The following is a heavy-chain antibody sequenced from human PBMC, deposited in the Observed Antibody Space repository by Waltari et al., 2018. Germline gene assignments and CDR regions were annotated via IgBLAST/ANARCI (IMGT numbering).Heavy chain of an antibody. V-gene: IGHV1-69*12. CDR2: IIPMSRIV. CDR1: GGTFNTYS. J-gene: IGHJ4*02. CDR3: ARGFPNIAVAGTVRGFFDY. D-gene: IGHD6-19*01. Sequence: QVQLVQSGAEVKKPGSSVKVSCKASGGTFNTYSIAWVRQAPGQGLEWMGGIIPMSRIVDYAQKFQGRVTISADASTSTAYMELASLTSEDTAVYYCARGFPNIAVAGTVRGFFDYWGQGTLVTVSS.